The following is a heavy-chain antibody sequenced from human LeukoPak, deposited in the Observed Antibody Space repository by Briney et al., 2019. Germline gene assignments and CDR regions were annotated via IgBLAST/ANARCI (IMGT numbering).Heavy chain of an antibody. CDR2: IYYSGST. D-gene: IGHD6-19*01. CDR3: ARYSSGWDYYFDY. CDR1: GGSISSYY. J-gene: IGHJ4*02. V-gene: IGHV4-59*01. Sequence: SETLSLTCTVSGGSISSYYWSWIRQPPGKGLEWIGYIYYSGSTNYSPSLKSRVTISVDTSKNQFSLKLSSVTAADTAVYYCARYSSGWDYYFDYWGQGTLVTVSS.